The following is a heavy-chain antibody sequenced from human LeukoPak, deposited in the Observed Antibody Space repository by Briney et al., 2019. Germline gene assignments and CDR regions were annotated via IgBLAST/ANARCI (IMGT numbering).Heavy chain of an antibody. Sequence: SETLPLTCTVSGGSISSYYWSWIRQPAGKGLEWIGRIYTSGSTNYNPSLKSRVTMSVDTSKNQFSLKLSSVTAADTAVYYCARGAIFGVVIKRMGDYFDYWGQGTLVTVSS. V-gene: IGHV4-4*07. CDR1: GGSISSYY. CDR2: IYTSGST. J-gene: IGHJ4*02. CDR3: ARGAIFGVVIKRMGDYFDY. D-gene: IGHD3-3*01.